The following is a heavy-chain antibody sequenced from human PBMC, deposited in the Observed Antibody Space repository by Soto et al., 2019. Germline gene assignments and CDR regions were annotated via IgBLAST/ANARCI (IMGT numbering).Heavy chain of an antibody. CDR1: VGTIGDYS. CDR2: IFYRGEN. J-gene: IGHJ4*02. Sequence: SETLSLTCSISVGTIGDYSWNLIRQPPGKGLEWIGYIFYRGENKYNPSHSGWSRVTISTGRSRNQVSLTLTSVTAADTAVYYCARGINSNFEGPIVWRQGTLVTVS. CDR3: ARGINSNFEGPIV. V-gene: IGHV4-59*13. D-gene: IGHD4-4*01.